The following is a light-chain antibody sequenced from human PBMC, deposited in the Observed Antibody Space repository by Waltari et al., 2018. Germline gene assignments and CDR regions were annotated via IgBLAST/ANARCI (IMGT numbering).Light chain of an antibody. V-gene: IGLV4-69*01. CDR1: GQYRAYA. Sequence: LVLTQSPSASASLGASVKLTCSPPGQYRAYAIAWHQQQPLTGPRYLLTVNSDGSHKKGDGISERFSGSSSDVDRYLIISRLQSDDEADYFCQTWGTGIQVFGSGTKLTVL. J-gene: IGLJ3*02. CDR2: VNSDGSH. CDR3: QTWGTGIQV.